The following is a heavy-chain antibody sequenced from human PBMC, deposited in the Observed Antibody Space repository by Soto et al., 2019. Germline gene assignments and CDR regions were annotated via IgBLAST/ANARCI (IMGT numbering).Heavy chain of an antibody. CDR2: VSHTGST. D-gene: IGHD5-18*01. V-gene: IGHV4-59*11. J-gene: IGHJ4*02. Sequence: SETLSLTCTVYGASISSHFWSWVRQAPGKGLEWIGYVSHTGSTNYNPSLRGRVSISIDTSSNQFSLKLTSVNAADTAVYFCASTPTSMQLWVGSHWGQGALVTVSS. CDR1: GASISSHF. CDR3: ASTPTSMQLWVGSH.